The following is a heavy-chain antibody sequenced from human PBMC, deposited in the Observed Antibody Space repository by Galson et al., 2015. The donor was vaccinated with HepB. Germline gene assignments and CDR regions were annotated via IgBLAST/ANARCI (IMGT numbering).Heavy chain of an antibody. CDR1: GFTFSSYG. D-gene: IGHD5-12*01. V-gene: IGHV3-30*18. Sequence: SLRLSCAASGFTFSSYGMHWVRQAPGKGLEWVAVISYDGSNKYYADSVKGRFTISRDNSKNTLYLQMNSLRAEDTAVYYCAKDSDSGYDFDYWGQGTLVTVSS. J-gene: IGHJ4*02. CDR3: AKDSDSGYDFDY. CDR2: ISYDGSNK.